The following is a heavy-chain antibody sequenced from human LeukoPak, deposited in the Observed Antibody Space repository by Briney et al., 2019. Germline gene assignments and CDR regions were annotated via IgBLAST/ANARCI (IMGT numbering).Heavy chain of an antibody. J-gene: IGHJ4*02. CDR2: TIAMFGTS. Sequence: SVKVSCKASGGTFSGFTISWVRLAPGQGLEWIGGTIAMFGTSEYAQKFQGRVTITTDESTTTAYMELSSLRSDDTAVYYCARAGDGPVGDYWGQGTLVTVSS. V-gene: IGHV1-69*05. D-gene: IGHD5-24*01. CDR3: ARAGDGPVGDY. CDR1: GGTFSGFT.